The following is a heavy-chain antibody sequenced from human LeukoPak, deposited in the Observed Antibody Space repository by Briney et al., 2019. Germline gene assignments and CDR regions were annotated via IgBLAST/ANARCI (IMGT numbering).Heavy chain of an antibody. V-gene: IGHV3-74*01. D-gene: IGHD3-22*01. Sequence: GGSLRLSCAASGFPLRSYAMSWVRQAPGKGLVWVSRINSDGGSTTYADSVKGRFTISRDNAKNTVYLQMNSLRAEDTAVYYCARDSMSYDSSSYFAFYFDYWGQGTLVTVSS. J-gene: IGHJ4*02. CDR3: ARDSMSYDSSSYFAFYFDY. CDR2: INSDGGST. CDR1: GFPLRSYA.